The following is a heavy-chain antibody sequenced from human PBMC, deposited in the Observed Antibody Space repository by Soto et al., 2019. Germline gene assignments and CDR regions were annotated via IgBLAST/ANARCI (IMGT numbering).Heavy chain of an antibody. D-gene: IGHD3-10*01. CDR3: AKDGSLNYGSGSYHCDF. Sequence: QVQLVESGGGVVQPGRSLRLSCAASGFTFSSYGMHWVRQAPGKGLEWGAVISYDGSNKYYADSVKGRFTISRDNSKNTLYLQMNSLRAEDTAVYYCAKDGSLNYGSGSYHCDFWGQGTLVTVSS. V-gene: IGHV3-30*18. CDR1: GFTFSSYG. J-gene: IGHJ4*02. CDR2: ISYDGSNK.